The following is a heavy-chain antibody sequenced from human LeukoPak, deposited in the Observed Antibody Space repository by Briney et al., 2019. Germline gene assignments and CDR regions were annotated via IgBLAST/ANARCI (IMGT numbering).Heavy chain of an antibody. V-gene: IGHV4-31*03. CDR3: ARIGYCSGGSCYSRFDP. D-gene: IGHD2-15*01. J-gene: IGHJ5*02. Sequence: SETLSLTCTVSGGSISSGGYFWSWIRQHPGKGLELIGYIYYSGPTYYTPSLKSRLTISVDTSKNQFSLRLSSVTTEDTAVYYCARIGYCSGGSCYSRFDPWGQGTLVTVSS. CDR1: GGSISSGGYF. CDR2: IYYSGPT.